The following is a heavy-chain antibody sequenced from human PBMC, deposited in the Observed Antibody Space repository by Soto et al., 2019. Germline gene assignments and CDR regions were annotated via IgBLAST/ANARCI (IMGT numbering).Heavy chain of an antibody. CDR2: IGTAGDT. Sequence: VQLVEYGGGLVQPGGSLRLSCAASGFTFSSYDMHWVRQATGKCLEWVSAIGTAGDTYYPGSVKGRFTISRENAKNSLDLQMNSLRAGDTAVYYCARDLRVVRGGMVPTSRYYYYYGMDVWGQGTTVTVSS. D-gene: IGHD3-10*01. CDR3: ARDLRVVRGGMVPTSRYYYYYGMDV. V-gene: IGHV3-13*01. CDR1: GFTFSSYD. J-gene: IGHJ6*02.